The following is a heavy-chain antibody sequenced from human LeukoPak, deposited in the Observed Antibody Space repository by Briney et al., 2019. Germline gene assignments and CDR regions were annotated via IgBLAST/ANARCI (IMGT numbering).Heavy chain of an antibody. D-gene: IGHD3-10*01. V-gene: IGHV1-2*02. CDR1: GYSFTDYY. CDR2: INPNSGGT. J-gene: IGHJ4*02. CDR3: ARGRFYTSGSYYNRLDY. Sequence: ASVKVSCKTSGYSFTDYYMHWVRQAPGQGLEWMGWINPNSGGTNFAQRFQDRVTMTRDMSISTAYMELSRLRSDDTAIYYCARGRFYTSGSYYNRLDYWGQGTLVTVSS.